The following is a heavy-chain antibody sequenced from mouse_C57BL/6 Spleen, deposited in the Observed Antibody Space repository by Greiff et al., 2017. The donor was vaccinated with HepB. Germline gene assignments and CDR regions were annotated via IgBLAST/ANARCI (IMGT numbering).Heavy chain of an antibody. CDR3: ARRGAGTPNYFDY. D-gene: IGHD4-1*01. CDR2: ISSGGSYT. CDR1: GFTFSSYG. J-gene: IGHJ2*01. V-gene: IGHV5-6*02. Sequence: EVKLMESGGDLVKPGGSLKLSCAASGFTFSSYGMSWVRQTPDKRLEWVATISSGGSYTYYPDSVKGRFTISRDNAKNTLYLQMSSLKSEDTAMHYCARRGAGTPNYFDYWGQGTTLTVSS.